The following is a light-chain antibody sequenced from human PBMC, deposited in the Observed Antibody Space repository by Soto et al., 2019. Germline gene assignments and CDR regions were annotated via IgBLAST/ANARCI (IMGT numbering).Light chain of an antibody. V-gene: IGLV2-14*03. CDR2: DVT. Sequence: QSVLTQPASVSGSPGQSITIFCTGTSSDVGGYEYVSWHQHHPGKAPKVMIYDVTDRPSGVSSRFSGSKSGNTASLTISGLQAEDEADYYCSSFTSSATYVFGTGTKLTVL. CDR3: SSFTSSATYV. CDR1: SSDVGGYEY. J-gene: IGLJ1*01.